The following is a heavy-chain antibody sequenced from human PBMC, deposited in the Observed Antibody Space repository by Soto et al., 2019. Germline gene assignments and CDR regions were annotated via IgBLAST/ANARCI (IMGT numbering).Heavy chain of an antibody. J-gene: IGHJ3*02. Sequence: ASVKVSCKASGYTFTSYYMNWVRQAPGQGLEWMGRIRPNNGNTNYAQKLQGRVTMTTDTSTSTAYMELRSLRSDDTAVYYCARDPGNDAFDIWGQGTMVTVSS. CDR1: GYTFTSYY. D-gene: IGHD3-10*01. CDR2: IRPNNGNT. V-gene: IGHV1-18*04. CDR3: ARDPGNDAFDI.